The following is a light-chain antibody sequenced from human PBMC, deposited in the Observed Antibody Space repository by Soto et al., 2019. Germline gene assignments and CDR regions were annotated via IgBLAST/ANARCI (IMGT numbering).Light chain of an antibody. Sequence: DIQMTQSPSSLSASVGDRVTITCRANQSISDYLNWYQQKPGKAPKFLIYASSSLQSGVPSRFRGSGPGTHFTLTISSLQPEDFATYYCQQSYSTPTITFGQGTRLEIK. CDR1: QSISDY. V-gene: IGKV1-39*01. CDR2: ASS. J-gene: IGKJ5*01. CDR3: QQSYSTPTIT.